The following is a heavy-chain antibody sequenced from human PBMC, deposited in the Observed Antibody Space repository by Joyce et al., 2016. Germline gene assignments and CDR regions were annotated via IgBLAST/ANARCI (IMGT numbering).Heavy chain of an antibody. CDR1: GFSFRTYS. D-gene: IGHD3-10*01. V-gene: IGHV3-21*01. CDR3: ARVGDTNAFDV. Sequence: EVQLVESGGGLVKPGGSLRLSCAASGFSFRTYSMNWVRQASGKGLEWVSSITDSRSYLYYADSGKGRFTIARDNAKKSLDLQMNSLRAEDTAFYYCARVGDTNAFDVWGQGTLVTVSS. J-gene: IGHJ3*01. CDR2: ITDSRSYL.